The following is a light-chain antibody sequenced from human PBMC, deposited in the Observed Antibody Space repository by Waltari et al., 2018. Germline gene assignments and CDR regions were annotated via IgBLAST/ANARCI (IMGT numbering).Light chain of an antibody. V-gene: IGLV6-57*03. Sequence: NFMLPHPHSVSESPAKTVTISCTRRSGSIASNYVPWFQQRPGSAPTTVIYEDYQRPSGVPDRFSGSIDSSSNSASLTISGLKTEDEADYYCQSYDGINWMFGGGTKLTVL. J-gene: IGLJ3*02. CDR1: SGSIASNY. CDR2: EDY. CDR3: QSYDGINWM.